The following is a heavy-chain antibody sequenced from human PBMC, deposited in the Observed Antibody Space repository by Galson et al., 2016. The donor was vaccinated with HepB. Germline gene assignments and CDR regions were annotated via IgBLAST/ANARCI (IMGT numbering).Heavy chain of an antibody. V-gene: IGHV3-48*03. D-gene: IGHD3-9*01. Sequence: SLRLSCAASGFTLSSYEMNWVRQGPGKGLEWVSYISSSGNTIYYADSVKGRFTISRDNAKNSLYLQMNSLRAEDTAVYYCAREKVTYDILTGYRDYYGMDVWCQGTTVTVSS. J-gene: IGHJ6*02. CDR1: GFTLSSYE. CDR2: ISSSGNTI. CDR3: AREKVTYDILTGYRDYYGMDV.